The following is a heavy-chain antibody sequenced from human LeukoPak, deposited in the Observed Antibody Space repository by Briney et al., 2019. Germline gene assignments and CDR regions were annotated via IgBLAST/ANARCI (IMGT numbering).Heavy chain of an antibody. CDR1: GGSVSGNY. J-gene: IGHJ4*02. D-gene: IGHD5-24*01. V-gene: IGHV4-59*08. CDR3: ARLGRLDGYIFDR. Sequence: PSETLSLTCTVSGGSVSGNYWSWIRQTPEKGLEWIAYIYNSVTTNYNPSLKSRVTISLDTSKNQFSLKLSSVTAADTAVYYCARLGRLDGYIFDRWGQGTLATVSS. CDR2: IYNSVTT.